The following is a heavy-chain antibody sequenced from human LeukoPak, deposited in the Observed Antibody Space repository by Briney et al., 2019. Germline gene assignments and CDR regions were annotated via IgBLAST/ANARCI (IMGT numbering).Heavy chain of an antibody. CDR3: AKGPLRGTAAAIDY. D-gene: IGHD2-2*01. CDR1: GFTFSSYA. Sequence: GGSLRLSCAASGFTFSSYAMSWVRQAPGKGLEWVAVISYDGRNKHYPDSVKGRFTISRDISTDTLWLQMDSLRTEDTAVYYCAKGPLRGTAAAIDYWGQGTLVTVSS. J-gene: IGHJ4*02. V-gene: IGHV3-30*18. CDR2: ISYDGRNK.